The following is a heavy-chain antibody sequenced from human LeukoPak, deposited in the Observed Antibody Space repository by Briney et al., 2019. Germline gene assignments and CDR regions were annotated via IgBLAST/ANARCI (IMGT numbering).Heavy chain of an antibody. D-gene: IGHD1-26*01. V-gene: IGHV3-7*01. CDR1: GFTFSTYW. J-gene: IGHJ4*02. CDR3: AREMIVGANDY. Sequence: GGSLRLSCAASGFTFSTYWMSWVRQTPEKGLEWVANIKQDESEKYYVDSVKGRFTISRDNAKNSLYLQMNSLRAEDTAVYYCAREMIVGANDYWGQGTLVTVSS. CDR2: IKQDESEK.